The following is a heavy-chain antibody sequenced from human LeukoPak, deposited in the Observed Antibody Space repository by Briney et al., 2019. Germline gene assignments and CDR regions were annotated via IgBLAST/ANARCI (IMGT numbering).Heavy chain of an antibody. CDR1: GFTVSSNY. D-gene: IGHD1-26*01. CDR2: IYSGGST. CDR3: ARGVVSGSYPYYFDF. J-gene: IGHJ4*02. Sequence: GGSLRLSCAASGFTVSSNYMSWVRQAPGKGLEWVSVIYSGGSTYYADSVKGRFTISRDNSKNTLYLQMNSLRAEDTAVYYCARGVVSGSYPYYFDFWGQGTLVTVSS. V-gene: IGHV3-66*02.